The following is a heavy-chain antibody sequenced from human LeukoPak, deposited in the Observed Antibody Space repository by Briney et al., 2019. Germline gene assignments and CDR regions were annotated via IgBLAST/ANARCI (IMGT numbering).Heavy chain of an antibody. V-gene: IGHV5-51*01. CDR3: ARPLSSSYDFWS. J-gene: IGHJ4*02. CDR2: IYPGESDI. Sequence: GESLKISCKGSGYSFTTYWIGWVRQMPGKGLEWMGIIYPGESDIRYSPSFQGQVTISADKSISTAYLQWSSLKASDTAMYYCARPLSSSYDFWSWGQGTLVTVSS. D-gene: IGHD3-3*01. CDR1: GYSFTTYW.